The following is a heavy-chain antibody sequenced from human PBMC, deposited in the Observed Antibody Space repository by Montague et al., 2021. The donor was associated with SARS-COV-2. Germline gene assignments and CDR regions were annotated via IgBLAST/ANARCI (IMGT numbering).Heavy chain of an antibody. D-gene: IGHD2-21*02. CDR1: EFSFSTYT. J-gene: IGHJ6*02. V-gene: IGHV3-21*01. Sequence: SLRLSCAASEFSFSTYTMNWIRQAPGKGLEWVAYISPRGQDNFYADSVKGRFTISRDNAKNTLFLQMESLRTEDTAVYFCAKDGVKTASPDGYYYYGMDVWGQGTTVTVSS. CDR3: AKDGVKTASPDGYYYYGMDV. CDR2: ISPRGQDN.